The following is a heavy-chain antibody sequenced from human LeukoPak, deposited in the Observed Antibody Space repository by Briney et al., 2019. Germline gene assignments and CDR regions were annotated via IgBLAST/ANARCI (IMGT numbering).Heavy chain of an antibody. J-gene: IGHJ4*02. D-gene: IGHD2-15*01. CDR2: ISGSGGST. CDR3: AKHLCSGGSCYSTFDY. V-gene: IGHV3-23*01. Sequence: GGSLRLSCAASGFTFSSYAMSWVRQAPGKGLEWVSAISGSGGSTYYADSVKGRFTISRDNSKNTLYLQINSLRAEDTAVYYCAKHLCSGGSCYSTFDYWGRGTLVTVSS. CDR1: GFTFSSYA.